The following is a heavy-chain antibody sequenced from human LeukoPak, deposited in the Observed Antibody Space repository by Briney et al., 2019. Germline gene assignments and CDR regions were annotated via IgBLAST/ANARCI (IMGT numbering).Heavy chain of an antibody. CDR3: AREGQEYYFDY. J-gene: IGHJ4*02. Sequence: GGSLRLSCAASGFTFSSYAMHWVRQAPGKGLEWVAVISYDGSNKYYADSVKGRFTISRDNSKSTLYLQMNSLRAEDTAVYYCAREGQEYYFDYWGQGTLVTVSS. CDR1: GFTFSSYA. CDR2: ISYDGSNK. V-gene: IGHV3-30*04.